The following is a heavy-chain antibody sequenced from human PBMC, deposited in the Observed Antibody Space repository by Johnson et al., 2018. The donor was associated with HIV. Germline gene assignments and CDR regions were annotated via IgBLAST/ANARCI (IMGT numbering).Heavy chain of an antibody. CDR2: IYSGGST. CDR1: GFTVSSNY. V-gene: IGHV3-66*02. J-gene: IGHJ3*01. D-gene: IGHD1-26*01. Sequence: EKLVESGGGVVQPGGSLRLSCAASGFTVSSNYMSWVRQAPGKGLEWVSVIYSGGSTYYADSVKGRFTISRDNAKNSLYLQMNSLRAEDTAVYYCAKDPGSGSPGAFDFWGQGTMVTVSS. CDR3: AKDPGSGSPGAFDF.